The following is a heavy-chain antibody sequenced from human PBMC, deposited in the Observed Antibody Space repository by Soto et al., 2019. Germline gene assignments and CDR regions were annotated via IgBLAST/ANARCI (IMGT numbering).Heavy chain of an antibody. V-gene: IGHV1-18*01. CDR1: GYTFTGYG. D-gene: IGHD3-22*01. J-gene: IGHJ4*02. CDR2: ISAYNGNT. CDR3: ARDDYYDSSGYGEFDY. Sequence: ASVKVSCKASGYTFTGYGISWVRQAPGQGLEWMGWISAYNGNTNYAQKLQGRVTMTTDTSTSTAYMELRSLRSDDTAVYYCARDDYYDSSGYGEFDYWGQGTLVTVSS.